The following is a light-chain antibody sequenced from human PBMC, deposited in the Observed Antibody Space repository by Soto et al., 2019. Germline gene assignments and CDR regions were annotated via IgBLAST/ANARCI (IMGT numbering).Light chain of an antibody. Sequence: QSALTQPASVSGCPGQSITISCSGTTSDVGGYNLVSWYQQHTAKAPKLLIYEGTQRPSGVSSRFSGSKSGNTASLTISGLQAEDEADYYCCSYASSSSYVFGTGTKVTAL. CDR1: TSDVGGYNL. CDR3: CSYASSSSYV. V-gene: IGLV2-23*01. J-gene: IGLJ1*01. CDR2: EGT.